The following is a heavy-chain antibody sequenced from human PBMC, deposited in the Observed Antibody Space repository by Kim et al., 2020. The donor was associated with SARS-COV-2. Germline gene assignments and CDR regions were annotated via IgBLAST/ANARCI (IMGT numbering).Heavy chain of an antibody. Sequence: GGSLRLSCAASGFTFSSYGMHWVRQAPGKGLEWVAVISYDGSNKYYADSVKGRFTISRDNSKNTLYLQMNSLRAEDTAVYYCAKDDVAARPYRPPVAGIDYWGQGTLVTVSS. V-gene: IGHV3-30*18. CDR2: ISYDGSNK. CDR1: GFTFSSYG. D-gene: IGHD6-6*01. J-gene: IGHJ4*02. CDR3: AKDDVAARPYRPPVAGIDY.